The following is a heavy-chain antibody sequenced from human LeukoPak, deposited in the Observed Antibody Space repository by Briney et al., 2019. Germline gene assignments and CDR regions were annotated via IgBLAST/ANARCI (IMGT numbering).Heavy chain of an antibody. CDR3: ARDSKSDIVVVPAALDFDY. CDR2: ISSSSSYI. Sequence: GGSLRLSGAASGFTFSSYSMNWVRQAPGKGLEWVSSISSSSSYIYYADSVKGRFTISRDNAKNSLYLQMNSLRAEDTAVYYCARDSKSDIVVVPAALDFDYWGQGTLVTVSS. V-gene: IGHV3-21*01. J-gene: IGHJ4*02. D-gene: IGHD2-2*01. CDR1: GFTFSSYS.